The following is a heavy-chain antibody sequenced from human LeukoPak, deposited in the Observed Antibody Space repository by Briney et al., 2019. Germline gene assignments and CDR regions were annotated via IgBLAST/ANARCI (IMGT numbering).Heavy chain of an antibody. J-gene: IGHJ6*04. Sequence: GSLRLSCAASGFTFSSYAMSWVRQAPGKGLEWVSAISGSGGSTYYADSVKGRFTISRDDSKNTLYLQMNSLRAEDTAVYYCAKDNDFWSGYYGRYYYYGRDVWGKGTTVTVSS. D-gene: IGHD3-3*01. CDR2: ISGSGGST. CDR1: GFTFSSYA. V-gene: IGHV3-23*01. CDR3: AKDNDFWSGYYGRYYYYGRDV.